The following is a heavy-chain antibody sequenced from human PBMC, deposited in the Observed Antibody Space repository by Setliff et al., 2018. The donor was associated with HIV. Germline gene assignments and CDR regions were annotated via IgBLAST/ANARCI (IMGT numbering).Heavy chain of an antibody. CDR3: AALSLRTNSVYGIISSRFDP. CDR1: GFVFSDFW. J-gene: IGHJ5*02. D-gene: IGHD2-8*01. Sequence: GGSLRLSCAASGFVFSDFWMSWARQAPGKGLEWVANINEDGNEKYYVASVKGRFTISRDNAKNSLYMYMNSLRADDTAVYYCAALSLRTNSVYGIISSRFDPWGQGTLVTVSS. CDR2: INEDGNEK. V-gene: IGHV3-7*03.